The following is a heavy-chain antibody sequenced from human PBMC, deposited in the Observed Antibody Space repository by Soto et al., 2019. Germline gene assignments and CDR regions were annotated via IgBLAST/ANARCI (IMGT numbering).Heavy chain of an antibody. Sequence: GASVKVSCKASGYTFTSYAMHWVRQAPGQRLEWMGWINAGNGNTKYSQKFQGRVTITRDTSASTAYMELSSLRSEDTAVYYCVTGYCSGGSCYSFDYWGQGTTVTVSS. CDR1: GYTFTSYA. CDR2: INAGNGNT. J-gene: IGHJ4*02. D-gene: IGHD2-15*01. CDR3: VTGYCSGGSCYSFDY. V-gene: IGHV1-3*01.